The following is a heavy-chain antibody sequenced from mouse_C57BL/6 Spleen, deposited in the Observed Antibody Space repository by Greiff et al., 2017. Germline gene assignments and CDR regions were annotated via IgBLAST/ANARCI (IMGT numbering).Heavy chain of an antibody. CDR2: IYPRDGST. J-gene: IGHJ2*01. CDR3: AREDTRGYFDY. D-gene: IGHD2-14*01. Sequence: QVQLKESGPELVKPGASVKLSCKASGYTFTSYDINWVKQRPGQGLEWIGWIYPRDGSTKYNEKFKGKATLTVDTSSSTAYMELHSLTSEDSAVYFCAREDTRGYFDYWGQGTTLTVSS. V-gene: IGHV1-85*01. CDR1: GYTFTSYD.